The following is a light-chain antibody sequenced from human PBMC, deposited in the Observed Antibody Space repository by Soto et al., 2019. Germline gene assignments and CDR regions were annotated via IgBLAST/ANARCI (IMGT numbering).Light chain of an antibody. CDR1: QDITNS. CDR2: DAS. Sequence: DIQMTQSPSSLSASVGDRVSITCQASQDITNSLSWYQQKPGKAPKLLIYDASSLEVGVPSRFSGRGSGTDFTLTISSLQPEDIATYYCQQSDDLPLTFVGGTKVEVK. CDR3: QQSDDLPLT. J-gene: IGKJ4*01. V-gene: IGKV1-33*01.